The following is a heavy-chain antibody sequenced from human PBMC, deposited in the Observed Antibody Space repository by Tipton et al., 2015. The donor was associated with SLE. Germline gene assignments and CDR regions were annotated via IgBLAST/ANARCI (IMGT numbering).Heavy chain of an antibody. D-gene: IGHD6-13*01. CDR3: TRAEFSSNWYMYWHFDL. Sequence: TLSLTCAVYRGSFSGYYWSWIRRPPGKGLEWIGETTHSGKTNYNPSLKSRVTISADTSKNQFSLKLTSVTVADTAVYYCTRAEFSSNWYMYWHFDLWGRGTLVTVSS. J-gene: IGHJ2*01. CDR2: TTHSGKT. V-gene: IGHV4-34*01. CDR1: RGSFSGYY.